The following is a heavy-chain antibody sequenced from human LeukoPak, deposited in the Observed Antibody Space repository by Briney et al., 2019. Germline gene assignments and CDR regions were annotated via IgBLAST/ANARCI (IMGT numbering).Heavy chain of an antibody. Sequence: SETLSLTCTVSGGSISTYYWSWIRQPPGKGLEWIGYIFYTGSTNYNPSLKSRVTISVDTSKKQFSLKLSSVTAADTAVYYCARGQWTLDYWGQGTLVTVSS. CDR2: IFYTGST. D-gene: IGHD6-19*01. V-gene: IGHV4-59*12. CDR1: GGSISTYY. CDR3: ARGQWTLDY. J-gene: IGHJ4*02.